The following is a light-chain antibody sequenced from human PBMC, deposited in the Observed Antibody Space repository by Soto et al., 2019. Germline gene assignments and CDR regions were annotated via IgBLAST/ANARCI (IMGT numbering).Light chain of an antibody. J-gene: IGLJ1*01. V-gene: IGLV1-44*01. CDR2: SYD. CDR3: AAWDDSLNGYV. CDR1: SSNIGSNT. Sequence: QSVLTKPPSASGTPGQRVTISCSGSSSNIGSNTVNWYQQLPGTAPKLLIYSYDQRPSGVPDRFSGSKSGTSASLAISGLQSEDEADYYCAAWDDSLNGYVFGTGTKLTVL.